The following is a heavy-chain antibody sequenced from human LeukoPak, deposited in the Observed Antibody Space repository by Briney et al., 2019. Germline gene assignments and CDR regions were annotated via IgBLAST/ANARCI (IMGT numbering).Heavy chain of an antibody. D-gene: IGHD2-2*01. CDR3: SSPSNCSSTSCYRDAFDI. CDR1: GGTFSSYA. V-gene: IGHV1-69*04. CDR2: IIPIFGIA. Sequence: SVKVSCKASGGTFSSYAISWVRQAPGQGLEWMGRIIPIFGIANYAQKFQGRVAITADKSTSAAYMELSSLRSEDTAVYYCSSPSNCSSTSCYRDAFDIWGQGTMVTVSS. J-gene: IGHJ3*02.